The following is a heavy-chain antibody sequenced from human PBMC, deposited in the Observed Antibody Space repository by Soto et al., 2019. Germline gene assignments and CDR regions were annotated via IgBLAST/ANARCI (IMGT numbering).Heavy chain of an antibody. J-gene: IGHJ4*02. CDR3: AKRELRYFDWLLYPTFDY. CDR1: GFTFSSYA. D-gene: IGHD3-9*01. V-gene: IGHV3-23*01. CDR2: ISGSGGST. Sequence: PGGSLRLSCAASGFTFSSYAMSWVRQAPGKGLEWVSAISGSGGSTYYADSVKGRFTISRDNSKNTLYLQMNSLRAEDTAVYYCAKRELRYFDWLLYPTFDYWGQGTLVTVSS.